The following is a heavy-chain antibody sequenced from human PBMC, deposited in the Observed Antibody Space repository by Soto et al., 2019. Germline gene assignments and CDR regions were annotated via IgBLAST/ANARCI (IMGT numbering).Heavy chain of an antibody. Sequence: LSLSCAASGFTFSSYAMNWVRQAPGKGLEWVSAISGSGGSTYYADSVKGRFTITRDNSRNTLYLQMNSLRAEDTAAYYCARYRALAVGHYRMDVRGQGSTVTVAS. D-gene: IGHD3-3*02. CDR2: ISGSGGST. CDR1: GFTFSSYA. J-gene: IGHJ6*02. CDR3: ARYRALAVGHYRMDV. V-gene: IGHV3-23*01.